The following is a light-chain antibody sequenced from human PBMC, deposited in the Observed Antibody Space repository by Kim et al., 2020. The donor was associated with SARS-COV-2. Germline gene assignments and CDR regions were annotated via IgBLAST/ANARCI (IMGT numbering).Light chain of an antibody. Sequence: QRATFSGTGSSTNSGEGYGVHWYQQLPAPAPNLRIYGNSNRPSGVPDRFSGSKSGTSASLAITGLQAEDEADYYCQSYDSSLSGSVFGTGTKVTV. CDR2: GNS. J-gene: IGLJ1*01. CDR1: STNSGEGYG. V-gene: IGLV1-40*01. CDR3: QSYDSSLSGSV.